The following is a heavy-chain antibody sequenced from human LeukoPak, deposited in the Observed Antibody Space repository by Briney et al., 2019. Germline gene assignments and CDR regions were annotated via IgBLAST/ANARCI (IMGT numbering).Heavy chain of an antibody. CDR3: ARAMTS. Sequence: GGSLRLSCAASGFTFSSYWMYWVRQAPGKGLVWVSRINSAGNSAFYADSVKGRFTISRDNAKNTLYLQLNSLRAEDTAVYYCARAMTSWGQGTLVTVSS. D-gene: IGHD4-11*01. CDR1: GFTFSSYW. J-gene: IGHJ4*02. V-gene: IGHV3-74*01. CDR2: INSAGNSA.